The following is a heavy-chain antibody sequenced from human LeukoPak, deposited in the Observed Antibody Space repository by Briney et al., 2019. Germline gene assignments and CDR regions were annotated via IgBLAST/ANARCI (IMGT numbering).Heavy chain of an antibody. J-gene: IGHJ4*02. CDR2: INPSGGST. Sequence: ASVKVSCKASGYILSSYGITWVRQAPGQGLEWMGIINPSGGSTSYAQKFQGRVTMTRDTSTSTVYMELSSLRSEDTAVYYCARTPPLSSSWYPDYWGQGTLVTVSS. CDR3: ARTPPLSSSWYPDY. V-gene: IGHV1-46*01. CDR1: GYILSSYG. D-gene: IGHD6-13*01.